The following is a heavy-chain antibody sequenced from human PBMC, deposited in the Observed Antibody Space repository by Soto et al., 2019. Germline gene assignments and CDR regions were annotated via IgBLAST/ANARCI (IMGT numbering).Heavy chain of an antibody. J-gene: IGHJ4*02. D-gene: IGHD6-6*01. CDR3: ARGIGSSSGNFDY. CDR1: GFTFSGYE. Sequence: EEQLVESGGGFVQPGGTLRLSCAASGFTFSGYEMNWVRQAPGKGLEWVSYISSSGTTISYADSVKGRFTISRDNAKNTLYLQMNSLRAEDTAVYYCARGIGSSSGNFDYWGQGTLVTVSS. V-gene: IGHV3-48*03. CDR2: ISSSGTTI.